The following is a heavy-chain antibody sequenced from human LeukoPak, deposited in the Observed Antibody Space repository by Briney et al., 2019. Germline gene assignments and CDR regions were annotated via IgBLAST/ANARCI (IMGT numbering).Heavy chain of an antibody. CDR3: GSQAIPLGSIDY. J-gene: IGHJ4*02. Sequence: SETLSLTCTVSGGSISSSSYYWGWIRQPPGKGLEWIGNISYSGSTYYNPSLKNRVTISADTSKNQFSLKLSSVAAADTAVYYCGSQAIPLGSIDYWGQGTLVTVSS. D-gene: IGHD1-26*01. CDR2: ISYSGST. CDR1: GGSISSSSYY. V-gene: IGHV4-39*07.